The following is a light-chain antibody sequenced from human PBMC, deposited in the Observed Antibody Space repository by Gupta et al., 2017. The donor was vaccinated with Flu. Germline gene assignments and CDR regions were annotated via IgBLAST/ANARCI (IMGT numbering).Light chain of an antibody. J-gene: IGLJ2*01. CDR3: QSSDPSNRGS. CDR2: ESN. V-gene: IGLV6-57*03. CDR1: SGSIASNY. Sequence: NFMLIQPHSVSESPGKTVIISCTRSSGSIASNYVQWYQQRRGSAPTTVIYESNQRPSGVPDRFTGSIDRSSNDASLTISGLKTDDEADDDCQSSDPSNRGSVGGGTKLT.